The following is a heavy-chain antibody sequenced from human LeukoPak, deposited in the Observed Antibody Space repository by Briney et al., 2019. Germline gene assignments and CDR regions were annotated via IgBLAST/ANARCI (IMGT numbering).Heavy chain of an antibody. J-gene: IGHJ3*02. CDR1: GFTFSDYY. D-gene: IGHD1-20*01. CDR2: ISSSGSTI. CDR3: AREGLTGTIDAFDI. Sequence: GGSLRLSCAASGFTFSDYYMSWIRQAPGKGLERVSYISSSGSTIYYADSVKGRFTISRDNAKNSLYLQMNSLRAEDTAVYYCAREGLTGTIDAFDIWGQGTMVTVSS. V-gene: IGHV3-11*01.